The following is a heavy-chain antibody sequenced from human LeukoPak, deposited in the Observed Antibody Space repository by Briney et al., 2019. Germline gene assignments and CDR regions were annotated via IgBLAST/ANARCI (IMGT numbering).Heavy chain of an antibody. CDR1: AFTFNTYG. D-gene: IGHD3-3*01. Sequence: PGGSLRLSCAASAFTFNTYGMHWVRQAPGKGLEWVAFIRYDGTNKYYADSVKGRFTISRDNSKNTLYLQMNSLRAEDTAVYYCAKDRWSGIGEYHYYMDVWGKGTTVTVSS. CDR3: AKDRWSGIGEYHYYMDV. V-gene: IGHV3-30*02. CDR2: IRYDGTNK. J-gene: IGHJ6*03.